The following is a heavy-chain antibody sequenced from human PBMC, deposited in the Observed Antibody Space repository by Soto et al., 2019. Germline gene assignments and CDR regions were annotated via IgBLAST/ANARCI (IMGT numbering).Heavy chain of an antibody. CDR2: IYYSGGT. V-gene: IGHV4-39*01. D-gene: IGHD1-1*01. CDR1: GGSISSSSYY. CDR3: ARRNEDWNDVRWFDP. J-gene: IGHJ5*02. Sequence: PSETLSLTCTVSGGSISSSSYYWGWIRQPPGKGLEWIGSIYYSGGTYYNPSLKSRVTISVDTSKNQFSLKLSSVTAADTAVYYCARRNEDWNDVRWFDPWGQGTLVTVSS.